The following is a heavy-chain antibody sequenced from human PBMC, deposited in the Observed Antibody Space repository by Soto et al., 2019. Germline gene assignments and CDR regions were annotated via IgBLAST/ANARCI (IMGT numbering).Heavy chain of an antibody. CDR1: GGSVSSGSYY. CDR3: ARVFYGHYYYYYGMDV. J-gene: IGHJ6*02. Sequence: SETLSLTCTVSGGSVSSGSYYWSWIRQPPGKGLEWIGYIYYSGSTNYNPSLKSRVTISVDTSKNQFSLKLSSVTAADTAVYYCARVFYGHYYYYYGMDVWGQGTTVTVSS. CDR2: IYYSGST. V-gene: IGHV4-61*01. D-gene: IGHD4-17*01.